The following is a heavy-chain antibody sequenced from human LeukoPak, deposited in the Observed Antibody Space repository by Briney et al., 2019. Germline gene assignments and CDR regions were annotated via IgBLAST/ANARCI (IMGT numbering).Heavy chain of an antibody. CDR3: AKENFVSHGLGTHHYYYYYMDV. CDR1: GFTFSSYG. Sequence: GGSLRLSCAASGFTFSSYGMHWVRQAPGKGLEWVAFIRYDGSNKYYADSVKGRFTISRDNSKNTLYLQMNSLRAEDTAVYYCAKENFVSHGLGTHHYYYYYMDVWGKGTTVTVSS. V-gene: IGHV3-30*02. J-gene: IGHJ6*03. D-gene: IGHD3-10*01. CDR2: IRYDGSNK.